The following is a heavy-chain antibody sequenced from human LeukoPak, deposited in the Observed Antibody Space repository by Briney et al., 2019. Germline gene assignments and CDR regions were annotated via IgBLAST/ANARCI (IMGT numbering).Heavy chain of an antibody. D-gene: IGHD6-13*01. J-gene: IGHJ6*02. Sequence: PGGSLRLSCAASGFTFSDYYMSWIRQAPGKGLEWVSYISSSGSTIYYADSVKGRFTISRDNAKNSLYLQMNSLRAEDTAVYYCAKCGIAAAGAKVMDVWGQGTTVTVSS. V-gene: IGHV3-11*01. CDR1: GFTFSDYY. CDR2: ISSSGSTI. CDR3: AKCGIAAAGAKVMDV.